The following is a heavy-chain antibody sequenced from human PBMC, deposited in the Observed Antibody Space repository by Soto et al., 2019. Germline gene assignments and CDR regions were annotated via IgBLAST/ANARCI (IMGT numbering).Heavy chain of an antibody. V-gene: IGHV3-21*01. CDR3: ARDQKNDFWTYYYYYYMDV. Sequence: GGSLRLSCAASGFTFSSYSMNWVRQAPGKGLEWVSSISSSSSYIYYADSVKGRFTISRDNAKNSLYLQMNSLRAEDTAVYYCARDQKNDFWTYYYYYYMDVWGKGTTVTVSS. J-gene: IGHJ6*03. D-gene: IGHD3-3*01. CDR1: GFTFSSYS. CDR2: ISSSSSYI.